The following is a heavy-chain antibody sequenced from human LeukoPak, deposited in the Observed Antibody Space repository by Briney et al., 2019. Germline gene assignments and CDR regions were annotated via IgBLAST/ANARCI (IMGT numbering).Heavy chain of an antibody. D-gene: IGHD6-25*01. J-gene: IGHJ4*02. CDR2: IRRKAYGGTA. CDR1: GFTVGDYA. V-gene: IGHV3-49*03. Sequence: QSGGSLRLYYTASGFTVGDYAMSCFRQPSGKGREWVGFIRRKAYGGTAEHAASVRGRFTISRDDSKSIAYLKMNGLKTEDTAVYYCARDAPSIAAALAEWYWGQGTLVAVSS. CDR3: ARDAPSIAAALAEWY.